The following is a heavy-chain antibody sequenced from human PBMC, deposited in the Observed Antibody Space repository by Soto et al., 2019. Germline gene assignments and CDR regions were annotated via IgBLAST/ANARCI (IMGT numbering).Heavy chain of an antibody. J-gene: IGHJ4*02. Sequence: PGGSLRLSCAASGFTLSSYGMHWVRQAPGKGLEWVAVISYDGSNKYYADSVKGRFTISRDNSKNTLYLQMNSLRAEDTAVYYCAKAVIQGIAVAGTHYWGQGTLVTVSS. CDR2: ISYDGSNK. CDR3: AKAVIQGIAVAGTHY. V-gene: IGHV3-30*18. D-gene: IGHD6-19*01. CDR1: GFTLSSYG.